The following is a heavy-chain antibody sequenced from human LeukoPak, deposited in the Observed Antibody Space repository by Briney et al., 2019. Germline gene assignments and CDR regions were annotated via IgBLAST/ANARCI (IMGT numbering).Heavy chain of an antibody. V-gene: IGHV3-7*01. J-gene: IGHJ6*02. CDR1: GFTFSGYW. CDR2: IKQDGSEI. CDR3: AKDLAVAGVVYYYYGMDV. Sequence: PGGSLRLSCAASGFTFSGYWMSWVRQAPGKGLEWVANIKQDGSEIYYVDSVKGRFTISRDNAKNSLYLQMNSLRAEDTAVYYCAKDLAVAGVVYYYYGMDVWGQGTTVTVSS. D-gene: IGHD6-19*01.